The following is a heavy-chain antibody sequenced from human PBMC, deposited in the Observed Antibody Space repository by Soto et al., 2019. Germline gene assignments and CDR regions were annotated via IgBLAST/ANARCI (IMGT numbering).Heavy chain of an antibody. Sequence: ASVNVSCKASGYTFTSYYMHWVRQAPGQGLEWMGIINPSGGSTSYAQKFQGRVTMTRDTSTSTVYMELSSLRSEDTAVYYCARDRVLQNWFDPWGQGTLVTVSS. CDR3: ARDRVLQNWFDP. J-gene: IGHJ5*02. D-gene: IGHD3-10*01. V-gene: IGHV1-46*01. CDR2: INPSGGST. CDR1: GYTFTSYY.